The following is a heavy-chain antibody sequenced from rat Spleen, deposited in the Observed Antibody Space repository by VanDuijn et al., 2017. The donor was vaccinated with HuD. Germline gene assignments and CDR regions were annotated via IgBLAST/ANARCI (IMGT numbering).Heavy chain of an antibody. Sequence: EVELVESGGGLVQPGRSMKLSCAASGFTFSNYGMAWVRQAPTKGLEWVASISTSGGSTYYRDSVKGRFPISRDNAKSTLYLQMDSLRSEDTATYYCTTETYYGYNYHHYWGQGVMVTVSS. CDR2: ISTSGGST. D-gene: IGHD1-9*01. CDR1: GFTFSNYG. V-gene: IGHV5-27*01. J-gene: IGHJ2*01. CDR3: TTETYYGYNYHHY.